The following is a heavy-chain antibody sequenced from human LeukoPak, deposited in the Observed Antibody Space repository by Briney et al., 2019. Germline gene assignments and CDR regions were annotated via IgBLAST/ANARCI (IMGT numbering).Heavy chain of an antibody. Sequence: PGRSLRLSCAASGFTFSSYAMHWVRQAPGKGLEWVAVISYDGSNKYYADSVKGRFTISRDNSKNTLYLQMNSLRAEDTAVYYCATQYCSGGSCSQRQLDHWGQGTLVTVSS. CDR3: ATQYCSGGSCSQRQLDH. V-gene: IGHV3-30-3*01. CDR1: GFTFSSYA. D-gene: IGHD2-15*01. J-gene: IGHJ4*02. CDR2: ISYDGSNK.